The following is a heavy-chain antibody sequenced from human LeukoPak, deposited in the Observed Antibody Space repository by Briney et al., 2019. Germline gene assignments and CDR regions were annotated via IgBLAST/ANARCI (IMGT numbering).Heavy chain of an antibody. CDR3: ARAARGYCSGGSCSNADDAFDI. CDR2: ISSSGSTI. CDR1: GFTFSNAW. D-gene: IGHD2-15*01. V-gene: IGHV3-11*04. J-gene: IGHJ3*02. Sequence: GGSLRLSCAASGFTFSNAWMSWVRQAPGKGLEWVSYISSSGSTIYYADSVKGRFTISRDNAKNSLYLQMNSLRAEDTAVYYCARAARGYCSGGSCSNADDAFDIWGQGTMVTVSS.